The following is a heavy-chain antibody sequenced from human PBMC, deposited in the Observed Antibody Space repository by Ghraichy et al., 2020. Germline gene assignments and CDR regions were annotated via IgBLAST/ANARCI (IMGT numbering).Heavy chain of an antibody. Sequence: LSLTCVGSGFTFNSYSMNWVRQSPGKGLEWLSYITASSRRISYADSVKGRFTISRDNAQNSLYLEMKSLRDEDTAVYYCARASTVVRFYYFVGMDVWGQGTTVTVSS. J-gene: IGHJ6*02. CDR1: GFTFNSYS. D-gene: IGHD4-23*01. CDR2: ITASSRRI. V-gene: IGHV3-48*02. CDR3: ARASTVVRFYYFVGMDV.